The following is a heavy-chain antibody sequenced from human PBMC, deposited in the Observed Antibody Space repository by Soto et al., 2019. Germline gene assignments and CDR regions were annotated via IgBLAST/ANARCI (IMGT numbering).Heavy chain of an antibody. CDR3: ARRYGGNFDY. V-gene: IGHV4-59*01. CDR1: GGSISSYY. CDR2: IYYSGST. D-gene: IGHD3-16*01. Sequence: SETLSLTCTVSGGSISSYYWSWIRQPPGKGLEWIGYIYYSGSTKYNPSLKSRDNISEGTSKNQFSLKLSSVTAADTAVYYCARRYGGNFDYWGQGTLVTVSS. J-gene: IGHJ4*02.